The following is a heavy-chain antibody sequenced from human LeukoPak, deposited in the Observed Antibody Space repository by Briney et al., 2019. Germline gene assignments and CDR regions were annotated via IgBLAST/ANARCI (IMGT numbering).Heavy chain of an antibody. CDR1: EFTFRTDG. V-gene: IGHV3-30*18. Sequence: GRSLRLSCAASEFTFRTDGMHWVRQAPGKGLEWVAVISYDGSYKFYADSVKGRFTISRDNSKSTLYLQMNSLRAEDTAIYYCAKDRYSSLNEIDYWGQGTLVTVSS. D-gene: IGHD6-19*01. J-gene: IGHJ4*02. CDR2: ISYDGSYK. CDR3: AKDRYSSLNEIDY.